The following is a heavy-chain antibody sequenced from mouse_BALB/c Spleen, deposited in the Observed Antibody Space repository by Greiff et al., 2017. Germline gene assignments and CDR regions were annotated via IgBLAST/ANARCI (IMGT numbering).Heavy chain of an antibody. CDR3: ARLGYGNFDY. J-gene: IGHJ2*01. CDR2: IYPGSGNT. CDR1: GYTFTDYY. D-gene: IGHD2-1*01. V-gene: IGHV1-77*01. Sequence: QVHVKQSGAELARPGASVKLSCKASGYTFTDYYINWVKQRTGQGLEWIGEIYPGSGNTYYNEKFKGKATLTADKSSSTAYMQLSSLTSEDSAVYFCARLGYGNFDYWGQGTTLTVSS.